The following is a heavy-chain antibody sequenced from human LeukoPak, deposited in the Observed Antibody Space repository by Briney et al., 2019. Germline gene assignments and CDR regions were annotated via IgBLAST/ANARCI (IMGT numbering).Heavy chain of an antibody. CDR2: IYTSGST. J-gene: IGHJ4*02. V-gene: IGHV4-61*02. CDR3: ARGSQLVDY. D-gene: IGHD6-13*01. CDR1: GDSISTGSYY. Sequence: SETLSLTCTVSGDSISTGSYYWSWIRQPAGRGLEWIGRIYTSGSTNYNPSLKSRVTISVDTSKNQFSLKLSSVTAADTAVYYCARGSQLVDYWGQGTLVTVSS.